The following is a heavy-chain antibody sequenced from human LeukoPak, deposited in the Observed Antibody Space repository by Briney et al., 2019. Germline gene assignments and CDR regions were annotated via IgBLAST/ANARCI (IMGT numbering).Heavy chain of an antibody. CDR3: VTQDGITAAPPLDF. CDR2: IDPSDSYT. J-gene: IGHJ4*02. D-gene: IGHD6-25*01. Sequence: GESLKISCKGSGYIFTFYWINWVRQMPGKGLEWMGRIDPSDSYTIYSPSFQGRVSISVDKSISTAYLQWDSLKASDTAIYYCVTQDGITAAPPLDFWGQGTLVTVSP. CDR1: GYIFTFYW. V-gene: IGHV5-10-1*01.